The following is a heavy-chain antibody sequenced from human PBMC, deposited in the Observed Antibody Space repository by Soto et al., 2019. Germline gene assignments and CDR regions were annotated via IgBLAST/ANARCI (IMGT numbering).Heavy chain of an antibody. J-gene: IGHJ5*01. CDR2: ITGSGRNT. CDR3: SRVGFPSHFDS. V-gene: IGHV3-11*01. D-gene: IGHD3-10*01. CDR1: GFTFSDSF. Sequence: QVQLVESGGGLVKPGGSLRLSCAASGFTFSDSFMSWIRQAPGKGLEWVSYITGSGRNTYYADSVKGRFTLSRDNAKKSLYLQMNSLRAEDTAVYYCSRVGFPSHFDSWGQGTVVTVS.